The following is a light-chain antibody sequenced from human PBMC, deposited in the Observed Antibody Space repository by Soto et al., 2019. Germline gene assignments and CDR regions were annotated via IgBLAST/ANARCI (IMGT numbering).Light chain of an antibody. Sequence: EIVMTQSPATLSVSPGERATLSCRASQSVSSNLAWYQQKPGQAPRLLIYGASTRATDIPPRFSGSGSGTEFTLTISSLQSEDFAAYYCQQYNKWPRTFGQGTKVEIK. V-gene: IGKV3-15*01. CDR1: QSVSSN. CDR3: QQYNKWPRT. CDR2: GAS. J-gene: IGKJ1*01.